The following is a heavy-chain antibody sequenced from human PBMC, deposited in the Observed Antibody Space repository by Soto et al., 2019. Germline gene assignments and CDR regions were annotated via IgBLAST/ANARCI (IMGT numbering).Heavy chain of an antibody. CDR3: ARQLTKYYYDSSGYPDY. Sequence: PGESLKISCKGSGYSFTSYWIGWVRQMPGKGLEWMGIIYPGDSDTRYSPSFQGQVTISADKSISTAYLQWSSLKASDTAMYYCARQLTKYYYDSSGYPDYWGQGTLVTVSS. CDR2: IYPGDSDT. D-gene: IGHD3-22*01. J-gene: IGHJ4*02. CDR1: GYSFTSYW. V-gene: IGHV5-51*01.